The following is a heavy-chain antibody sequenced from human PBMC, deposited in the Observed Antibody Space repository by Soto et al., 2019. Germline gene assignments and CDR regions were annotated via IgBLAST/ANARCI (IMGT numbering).Heavy chain of an antibody. J-gene: IGHJ3*02. D-gene: IGHD3-22*01. V-gene: IGHV3-11*06. Sequence: QVQLVESGGGLVKPGGSLRLSCAASGFTFSDYYMSWLRQAPGKGLEWVSYISSSSSYTNYADSVKGRFTISRDNAKNSLDLQMNSLRAEDTAVYYCARDLGYDSSGYGAFDIWGQGTMVTVSS. CDR2: ISSSSSYT. CDR1: GFTFSDYY. CDR3: ARDLGYDSSGYGAFDI.